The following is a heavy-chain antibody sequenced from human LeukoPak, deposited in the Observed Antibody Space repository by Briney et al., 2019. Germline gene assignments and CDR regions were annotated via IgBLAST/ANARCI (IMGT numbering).Heavy chain of an antibody. CDR3: AKDRGSIAVAGIDY. CDR2: ISGTVGST. Sequence: GGSLRLSCVVSGISLSNYAMTWVRQAPGKGLEWVSAISGTVGSTYYADSVKGRFTISRDNSKNTLYLQMNSLRAEDTAVYYCAKDRGSIAVAGIDYWGQGTLVTVSS. V-gene: IGHV3-23*01. J-gene: IGHJ4*02. D-gene: IGHD6-19*01. CDR1: GISLSNYA.